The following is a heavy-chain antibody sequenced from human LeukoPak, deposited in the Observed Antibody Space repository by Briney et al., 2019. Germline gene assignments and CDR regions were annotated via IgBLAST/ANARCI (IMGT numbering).Heavy chain of an antibody. V-gene: IGHV1-69*06. CDR2: IIPLFGTA. CDR3: AGPGDCSSTSWDDDFDY. D-gene: IGHD2-2*01. J-gene: IGHJ4*02. Sequence: ASVKVSCKASGGTFTSYAIRWVRQAPGQGLEWMGGIIPLFGTANYAQKFQGRVTITPDTSTRTAYMELRSLRSEDTAVYYCAGPGDCSSTSWDDDFDYWGQGTLVTVPS. CDR1: GGTFTSYA.